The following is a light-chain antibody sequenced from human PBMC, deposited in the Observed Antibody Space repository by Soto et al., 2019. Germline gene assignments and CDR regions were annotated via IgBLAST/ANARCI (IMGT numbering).Light chain of an antibody. CDR3: QQYYSWPLT. CDR2: GAS. CDR1: QSVGSK. V-gene: IGKV1D-8*01. Sequence: VICLTQSPALLSASPGERVTISCRVSQSVGSKLAWYQQKPGKAPRLLIFGASTMHTGIPSRFSGSGSGTDFTLTISCLQSEDFAIYYCQQYYSWPLTFGEGTKVDI. J-gene: IGKJ4*01.